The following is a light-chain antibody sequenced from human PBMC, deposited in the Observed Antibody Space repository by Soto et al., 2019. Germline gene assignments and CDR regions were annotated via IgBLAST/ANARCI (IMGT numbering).Light chain of an antibody. CDR3: QPYDHLPRA. Sequence: DIQMTQAPSSLSASVGDRVTITCRASQNVSNYLNWYQQKPGKAPQLLIYVASRLESGVPSRFSGSGSGTDFTFTISSLQPEDIATYYCQPYDHLPRAFGQGTKVDLK. CDR1: QNVSNY. V-gene: IGKV1-33*01. CDR2: VAS. J-gene: IGKJ1*01.